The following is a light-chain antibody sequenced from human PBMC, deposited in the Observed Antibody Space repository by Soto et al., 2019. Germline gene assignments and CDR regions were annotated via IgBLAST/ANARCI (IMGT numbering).Light chain of an antibody. Sequence: QSVLTQPASVSGSPGQSITISCTGTSSDVGGYNYVSWYQQHPGKAPKLMIYDVSNRPSGVSNRFSGSKSGNTASLTISGLQAEDEADYYCGSYTSTSAYVLGTGTKLTVL. V-gene: IGLV2-14*01. J-gene: IGLJ1*01. CDR1: SSDVGGYNY. CDR2: DVS. CDR3: GSYTSTSAYV.